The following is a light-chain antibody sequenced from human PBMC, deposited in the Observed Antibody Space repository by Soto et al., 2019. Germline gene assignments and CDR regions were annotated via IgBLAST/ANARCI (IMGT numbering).Light chain of an antibody. J-gene: IGKJ1*01. CDR1: QSVSSYS. V-gene: IGKV3-20*01. CDR3: QQYGSSPWT. Sequence: ENVLTQSPGTLSLSPWERATLSCRASQSVSSYSLAWYQQKPSQALRLVMYGTSNRATGIPDRFSGSGSGTDFTLTISRLEPEDFAVYYCQQYGSSPWTFGQGTKVDIK. CDR2: GTS.